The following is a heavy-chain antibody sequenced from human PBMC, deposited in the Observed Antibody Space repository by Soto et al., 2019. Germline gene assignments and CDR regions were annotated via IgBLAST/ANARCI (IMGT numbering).Heavy chain of an antibody. CDR1: GFTFSSYA. V-gene: IGHV3-23*01. CDR2: ISGSGGST. Sequence: GGSLRLSCAASGFTFSSYAMSWVRQAPGKGLEWVSAISGSGGSTYYADSVKGRFTISRDDAKNSLYLQMSSLRAEDTAVYYCARDVDWLFAYCGHGTLVPVSS. CDR3: ARDVDWLFAY. J-gene: IGHJ1*01. D-gene: IGHD3-9*01.